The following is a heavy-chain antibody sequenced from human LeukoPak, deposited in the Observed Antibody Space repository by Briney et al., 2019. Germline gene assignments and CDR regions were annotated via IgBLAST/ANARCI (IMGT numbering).Heavy chain of an antibody. Sequence: PGGSLRLSCAASGFTFDDYGMSWVRQAPGKGLEWVSGINWNGGSTGYADSVKGRFTISRDNSKNTLYLQMNSLRTEDTAVYYCARRGDRTVTTNYLEYWGQGTLVTVSS. D-gene: IGHD1-1*01. V-gene: IGHV3-20*04. CDR2: INWNGGST. J-gene: IGHJ4*02. CDR3: ARRGDRTVTTNYLEY. CDR1: GFTFDDYG.